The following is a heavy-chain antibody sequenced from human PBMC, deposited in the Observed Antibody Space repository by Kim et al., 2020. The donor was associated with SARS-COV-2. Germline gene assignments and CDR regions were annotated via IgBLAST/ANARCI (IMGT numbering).Heavy chain of an antibody. Sequence: GGSLRLSCAASGFTFSSYGMHWVRQAPGKGLEWVAVISYDGSNKYYADSVKGRFTISRDNSKNTLYLQMNSLRAEDTAVYYCARDNYYDSNAFDIWGQGTMVTVSS. CDR2: ISYDGSNK. V-gene: IGHV3-33*05. CDR1: GFTFSSYG. CDR3: ARDNYYDSNAFDI. J-gene: IGHJ3*02. D-gene: IGHD3-22*01.